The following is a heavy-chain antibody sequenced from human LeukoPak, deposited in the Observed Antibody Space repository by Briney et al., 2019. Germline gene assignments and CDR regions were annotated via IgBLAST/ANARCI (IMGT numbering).Heavy chain of an antibody. J-gene: IGHJ4*02. D-gene: IGHD6-19*01. Sequence: GGSLRPSCVASGFTFSSYGMHWVRQAPGKGREWEAVISYDGTNKYYADSVRGGLTISRDNSTNTLYLQMDSLRTEDTAVYYCARVELYASGWYGSVDYWGQGTLVAVSS. V-gene: IGHV3-30*03. CDR2: ISYDGTNK. CDR3: ARVELYASGWYGSVDY. CDR1: GFTFSSYG.